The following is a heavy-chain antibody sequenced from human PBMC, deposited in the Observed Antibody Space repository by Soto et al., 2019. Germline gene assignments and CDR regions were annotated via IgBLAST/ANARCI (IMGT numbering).Heavy chain of an antibody. CDR1: GYTFTGYY. J-gene: IGHJ5*02. D-gene: IGHD3-3*01. CDR3: ARIFGVVINWFDP. V-gene: IGHV1-2*02. CDR2: INPNSGGT. Sequence: ASVKVSCKASGYTFTGYYMHWLRQAPGQGLEWMGWINPNSGGTNYAQKFQGRVTMTRDTSISTAYMELSRLRSDDTAVYYCARIFGVVINWFDPWGQGTLVTVSS.